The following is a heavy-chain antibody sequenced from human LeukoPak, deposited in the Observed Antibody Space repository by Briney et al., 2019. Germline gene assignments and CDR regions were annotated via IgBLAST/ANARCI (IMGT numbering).Heavy chain of an antibody. CDR3: AKDRGYSHGFDY. CDR1: GFTFSSYG. D-gene: IGHD5-18*01. V-gene: IGHV3-30*18. CDR2: ISYDGRSK. Sequence: GGPLRLSCAASGFTFSSYGMHWVRQAPGKGLEWVAGISYDGRSKEYVDSVKGRFTISRDNSKNTLYLQMNSLKAEDTAVYYCAKDRGYSHGFDYWGQGTLVTVSS. J-gene: IGHJ4*02.